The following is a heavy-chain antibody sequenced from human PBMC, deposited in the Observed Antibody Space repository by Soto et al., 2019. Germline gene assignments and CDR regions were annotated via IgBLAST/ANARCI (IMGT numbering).Heavy chain of an antibody. CDR2: VNLNTGGT. CDR1: GYSFTGHY. V-gene: IGHV1-2*02. Sequence: AASVKVSCKASGYSFTGHYIHWVRLAPGRGLEWMGWVNLNTGGTDYAQEFQGRVTMTTATSIRTVYLEVTGLKFDDTAIYYCARDPSSFLGRVYGMDVWGQGTAVTVSS. J-gene: IGHJ6*02. CDR3: ARDPSSFLGRVYGMDV.